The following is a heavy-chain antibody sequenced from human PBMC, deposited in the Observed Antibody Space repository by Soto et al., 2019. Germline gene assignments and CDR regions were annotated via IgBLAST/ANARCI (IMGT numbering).Heavy chain of an antibody. D-gene: IGHD2-2*01. V-gene: IGHV3-33*01. J-gene: IGHJ6*02. CDR2: IWYDGSNK. CDR3: ARENEYQLLNYYYGMDV. CDR1: GFTFSSYG. Sequence: PGGSLRLSCAASGFTFSSYGMHWVRQAPGKGLEWVAVIWYDGSNKYYADSVKGRFTISRDNSKNTLYLQMNSLRAEDTAVYYCARENEYQLLNYYYGMDVWGQGTTVTVSS.